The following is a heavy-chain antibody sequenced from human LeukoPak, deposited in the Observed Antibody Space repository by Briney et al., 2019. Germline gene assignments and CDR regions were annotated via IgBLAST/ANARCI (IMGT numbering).Heavy chain of an antibody. Sequence: GGSLRLSCAASGFIFSSYGMHWVRQAPGKGLEWVAVVSRDGSNKYYADSVKGRFTISRDNSKNTLYLQMNSLRGEDTAVYYCAKAMYADYDSSDLWGQGTLVTVSS. J-gene: IGHJ4*02. V-gene: IGHV3-30*18. D-gene: IGHD3-22*01. CDR2: VSRDGSNK. CDR1: GFIFSSYG. CDR3: AKAMYADYDSSDL.